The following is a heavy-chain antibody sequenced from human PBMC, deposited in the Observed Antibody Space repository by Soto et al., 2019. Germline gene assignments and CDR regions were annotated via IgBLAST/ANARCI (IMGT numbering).Heavy chain of an antibody. Sequence: PGGSLRLSCAASGFTFSSYGMHWVRQAPGKGLEWVAVISYDGSNKYYADSVKGRFTISRDNSKNTLYLQMNSLRAEDTAVYYCAKECKENDFRQTDYYYGMDVWGQGTTVTVSS. V-gene: IGHV3-30*18. J-gene: IGHJ6*02. CDR2: ISYDGSNK. D-gene: IGHD3-3*01. CDR1: GFTFSSYG. CDR3: AKECKENDFRQTDYYYGMDV.